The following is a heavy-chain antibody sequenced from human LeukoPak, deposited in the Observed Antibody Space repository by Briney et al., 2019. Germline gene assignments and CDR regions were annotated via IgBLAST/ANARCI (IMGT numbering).Heavy chain of an antibody. V-gene: IGHV3-53*01. CDR3: ARDGGDGYNSPYFDY. Sequence: AGSLRLSCAASGFTVSSNYMSWVRQTPGKGLEWVSVIYSGGSTYYADSVKGRFTISRDNSKNTLYLQMNSLRAEDTAVYYCARDGGDGYNSPYFDYWGQGTLVTVSS. CDR1: GFTVSSNY. D-gene: IGHD5-24*01. CDR2: IYSGGST. J-gene: IGHJ4*02.